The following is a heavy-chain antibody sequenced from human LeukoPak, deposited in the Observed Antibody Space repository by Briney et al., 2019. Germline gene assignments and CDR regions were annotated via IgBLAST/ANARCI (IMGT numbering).Heavy chain of an antibody. V-gene: IGHV3-33*06. J-gene: IGHJ4*02. D-gene: IGHD3-22*01. Sequence: PGRSLRLSCAASGFTFSSYGMHWVRQAPGKGLEWVAVIWYDGSNKYYADSVKGRFTISRDNSKNTLYLQMNSRSAEDTAVYYCAKAGEYYDSSGYYDYWGQGTLVTVSS. CDR2: IWYDGSNK. CDR1: GFTFSSYG. CDR3: AKAGEYYDSSGYYDY.